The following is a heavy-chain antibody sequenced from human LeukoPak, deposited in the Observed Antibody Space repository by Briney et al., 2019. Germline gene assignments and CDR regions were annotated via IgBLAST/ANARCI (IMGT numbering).Heavy chain of an antibody. Sequence: GGSLRLSCAASGFIFSSYWMSWVRQAPGKGLEWVANIKEDGSEKYYVDYVKGRFTISRDNAKNSLYLEMNSLKVEDTAVYYCARDRAFYGMDVWGQGTTVTVSS. CDR2: IKEDGSEK. J-gene: IGHJ6*02. CDR3: ARDRAFYGMDV. V-gene: IGHV3-7*03. CDR1: GFIFSSYW.